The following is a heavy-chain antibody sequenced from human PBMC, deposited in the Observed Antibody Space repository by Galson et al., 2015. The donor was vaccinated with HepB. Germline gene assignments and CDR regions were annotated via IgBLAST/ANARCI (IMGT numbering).Heavy chain of an antibody. CDR3: VRSSDYSGYEK. D-gene: IGHD5-12*01. J-gene: IGHJ4*02. CDR2: ISTGSAST. CDR1: GFPFSDYY. V-gene: IGHV3-11*06. Sequence: SLRLSCAASGFPFSDYYMSWIRQAPGKGLEWVSYISTGSASTSYADSVKGRFTTSRDNARNSLFLQMNSLRAEDTGLYYCVRSSDYSGYEKWGQGTLVTVSS.